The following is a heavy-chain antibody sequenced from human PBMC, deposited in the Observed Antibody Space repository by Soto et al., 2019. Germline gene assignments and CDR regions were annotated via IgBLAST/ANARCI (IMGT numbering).Heavy chain of an antibody. CDR2: ISSSSGYT. CDR3: AKDYGRLDY. V-gene: IGHV3-11*06. D-gene: IGHD4-17*01. CDR1: GFTFSDYY. J-gene: IGHJ4*02. Sequence: PGGSLRLSCAASGFTFSDYYMSWIRQAPGKGLEWVSYISSSSGYTNYADSVKGRFTISRDNAKNSLYLQMNSLRAEDTAVYYCAKDYGRLDYWGQGNLVTVCS.